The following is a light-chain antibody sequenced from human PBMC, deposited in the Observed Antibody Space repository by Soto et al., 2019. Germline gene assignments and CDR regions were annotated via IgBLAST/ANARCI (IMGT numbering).Light chain of an antibody. CDR2: AAS. CDR1: QGIRTA. CDR3: LLDFGYFWA. Sequence: AIQLTQSPSSLSASVGDRVTITCRASQGIRTALCWYQQKPGKVPKLLIYAASTLQSRVPSRFRGSGSGTDFPLTISSLQPEDFATYYCLLDFGYFWAFGQGNKVQI. J-gene: IGKJ1*01. V-gene: IGKV1-6*01.